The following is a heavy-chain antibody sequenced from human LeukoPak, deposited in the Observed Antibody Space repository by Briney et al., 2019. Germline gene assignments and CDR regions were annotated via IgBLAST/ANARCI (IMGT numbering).Heavy chain of an antibody. CDR1: GYSFTSYW. CDR2: IDSSDSYT. CDR3: ARTYGSGSYMFNY. J-gene: IGHJ4*02. Sequence: HGEALKISCKGSGYSFTSYWISWVRQMPGKGLEWMGRIDSSDSYTNYSPSFQGHVTISADKSISTAYLQWSSLKASDTAMYYCARTYGSGSYMFNYWGQGTLVTVSS. D-gene: IGHD3-10*01. V-gene: IGHV5-10-1*01.